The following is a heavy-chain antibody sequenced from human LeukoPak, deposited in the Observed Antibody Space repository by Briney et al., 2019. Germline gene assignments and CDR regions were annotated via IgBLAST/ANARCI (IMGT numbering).Heavy chain of an antibody. D-gene: IGHD2/OR15-2a*01. CDR2: IIPIFGTA. Sequence: SAKVSCNGSGGNFSNFAISLVRQAPGQGPEGMGVIIPIFGTANYAQKLQGRDKITADESTSTAYMELSSLRSEDTAVYYCARGRIYDTIALGMDVWGKGTTVTVSP. CDR3: ARGRIYDTIALGMDV. V-gene: IGHV1-69*01. CDR1: GGNFSNFA. J-gene: IGHJ6*04.